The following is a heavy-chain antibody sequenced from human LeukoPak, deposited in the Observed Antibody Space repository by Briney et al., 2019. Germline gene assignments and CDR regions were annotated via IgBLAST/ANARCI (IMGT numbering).Heavy chain of an antibody. Sequence: SETLSLTCTVSGGSISSYYWSWIRQPPGKGLEWIGYIYYSGSTNYNPSLKSRVTISVDTSKNQFSLKLSSVTAADTAVYYCARPGDSTAFDFWGQGTLVTVSS. CDR2: IYYSGST. V-gene: IGHV4-59*01. CDR3: ARPGDSTAFDF. J-gene: IGHJ4*02. CDR1: GGSISSYY. D-gene: IGHD1-1*01.